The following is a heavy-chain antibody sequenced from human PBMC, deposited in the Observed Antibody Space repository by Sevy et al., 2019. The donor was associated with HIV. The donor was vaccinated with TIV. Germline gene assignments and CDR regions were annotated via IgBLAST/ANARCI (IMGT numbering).Heavy chain of an antibody. J-gene: IGHJ3*02. Sequence: GGSLRLSCAASGFTFSSYWMSWVRQAPGKGLEWVANIKQDGSEKYYVDSVKGRFTISRDNAKNSLYLQMNSLRAEDTAVYYCASGAPPRPKDAFDIWGQGTMVTVSS. V-gene: IGHV3-7*01. CDR2: IKQDGSEK. CDR1: GFTFSSYW. D-gene: IGHD3-10*01. CDR3: ASGAPPRPKDAFDI.